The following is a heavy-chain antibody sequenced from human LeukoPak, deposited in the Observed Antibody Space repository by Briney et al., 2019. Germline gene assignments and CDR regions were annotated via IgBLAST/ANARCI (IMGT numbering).Heavy chain of an antibody. CDR2: ISSSSSYI. D-gene: IGHD1-26*01. CDR3: ARWEGSYYYY. CDR1: GFTFISYS. J-gene: IGHJ4*02. Sequence: PGGSLRLSCAASGFTFISYSMNWVRQAPGKGLEWVSSISSSSSYIYYADSVKGRFTISRDNAKNSLYLQMNSLRAEDTAVYYCARWEGSYYYYWGQGTLVTVSS. V-gene: IGHV3-21*01.